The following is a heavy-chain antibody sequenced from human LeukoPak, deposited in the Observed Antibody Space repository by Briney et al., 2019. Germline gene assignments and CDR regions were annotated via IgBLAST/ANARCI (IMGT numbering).Heavy chain of an antibody. D-gene: IGHD3-10*01. Sequence: PGGSLRLSCAASGFTVSSNEMSWVRQAPGKGLEWVSVIYSGGSTYYADSVKGRFTISRDNSKNTLYLQMNSLRAENTAVYYRARVQSRWFGELLGYYFDYWGQGTLVTVSS. CDR2: IYSGGST. J-gene: IGHJ4*02. V-gene: IGHV3-53*01. CDR1: GFTVSSNE. CDR3: ARVQSRWFGELLGYYFDY.